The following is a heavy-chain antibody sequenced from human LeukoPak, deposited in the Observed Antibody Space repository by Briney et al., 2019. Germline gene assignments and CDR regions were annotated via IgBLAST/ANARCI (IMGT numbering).Heavy chain of an antibody. J-gene: IGHJ4*02. CDR3: ASGRYYDILTGQWAPMGY. CDR1: GFTVSSNY. Sequence: PGGSLRLSCAASGFTVSSNYMSWVRQAPGKGLEWVSVIYSGGSTYYADSVKGRFTISRDNSKNTLYLQMNSLRAEDTAVYYCASGRYYDILTGQWAPMGYWGQGTLVTVSS. D-gene: IGHD3-9*01. V-gene: IGHV3-66*01. CDR2: IYSGGST.